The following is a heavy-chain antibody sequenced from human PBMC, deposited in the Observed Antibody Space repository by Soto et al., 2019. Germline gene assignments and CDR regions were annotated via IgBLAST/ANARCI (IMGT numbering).Heavy chain of an antibody. D-gene: IGHD2-8*02. CDR3: VKDRSDTWSFDY. V-gene: IGHV3-30*18. J-gene: IGHJ4*02. CDR1: GFTFSSCA. CDR2: VTHDGTLY. Sequence: QVQLVESGGGVVQPGRSLRLSCVASGFTFSSCAMHWVRQVPGKGLEWLAVVTHDGTLYPYADSVKGRFSISRDNSRKTPYLQINGLRPEDTGVYYCVKDRSDTWSFDYWGQGTLVTVSS.